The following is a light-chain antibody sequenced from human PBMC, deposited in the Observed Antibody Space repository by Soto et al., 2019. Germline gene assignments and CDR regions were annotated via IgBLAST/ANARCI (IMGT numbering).Light chain of an antibody. Sequence: QSVLTQPPSASGTPGRRVTISCSGSSSNIGSNTVNWYQQLPGTAPKLLIYINNQRPSGVPDRFSGSKSGTSASLAISGLQSGDEADYYCATWDGSLNGYFFGTGTKVTVL. V-gene: IGLV1-44*01. CDR1: SSNIGSNT. J-gene: IGLJ1*01. CDR3: ATWDGSLNGYF. CDR2: INN.